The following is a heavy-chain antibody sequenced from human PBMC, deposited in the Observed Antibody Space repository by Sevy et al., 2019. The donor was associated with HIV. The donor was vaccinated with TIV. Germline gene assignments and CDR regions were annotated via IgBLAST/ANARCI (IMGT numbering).Heavy chain of an antibody. D-gene: IGHD3-3*01. Sequence: SETLSLTCTVSGGSISSYYWSWIRQPPGKGLEWIGYIYYSGSTNYNPSLKSRVTISVDTSKNQFSLKLSSVTAADTAVYYCARDAPYYGYAFDIWGQGTKVTVSS. CDR1: GGSISSYY. J-gene: IGHJ3*02. V-gene: IGHV4-59*13. CDR3: ARDAPYYGYAFDI. CDR2: IYYSGST.